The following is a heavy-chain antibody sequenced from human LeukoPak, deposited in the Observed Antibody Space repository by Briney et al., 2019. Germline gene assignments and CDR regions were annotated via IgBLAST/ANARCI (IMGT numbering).Heavy chain of an antibody. CDR2: ISAYNGNT. J-gene: IGHJ1*01. V-gene: IGHV1-18*01. D-gene: IGHD4-23*01. CDR1: GYTFTSYG. CDR3: ARLEESTVVTPGSDVLPPQH. Sequence: GASAKVSCKASGYTFTSYGISWVRQAPGQGLEWMGWISAYNGNTNYAQKLQGRVTMTTDTSTSTAYMELRSLRSDDTAVYYCARLEESTVVTPGSDVLPPQHWGQGTLVTVSS.